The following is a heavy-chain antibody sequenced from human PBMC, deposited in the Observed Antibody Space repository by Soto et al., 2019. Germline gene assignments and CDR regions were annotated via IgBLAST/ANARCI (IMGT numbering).Heavy chain of an antibody. J-gene: IGHJ6*02. V-gene: IGHV2-5*01. D-gene: IGHD5-18*01. CDR1: GFSLSTSGVG. CDR2: IYLNGDK. Sequence: SGPTLVNPTQTVTLTCTFSGFSLSTSGVGVGWIRQRPGKALEWLALIYLNGDKRYSPSLKXRLTITKDTSKNQVVLTMTNMEPVDTATYYCAHSMDTAMVPYYYYGMDVWGQGTTVTVSS. CDR3: AHSMDTAMVPYYYYGMDV.